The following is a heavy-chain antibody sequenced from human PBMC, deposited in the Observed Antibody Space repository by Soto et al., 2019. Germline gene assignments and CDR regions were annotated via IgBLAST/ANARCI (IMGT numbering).Heavy chain of an antibody. CDR2: ITGSSDSI. J-gene: IGHJ5*02. Sequence: EVHLVESGGGLVKPGGSLRLSCAASGFTFSTYTMNWVRQAPGKGLEWVSSITGSSDSIYYADSLKGRFTISRDNAKNSLFLQMSRLRAEDTAVCYCARGSVIATFSWGQGTLVTVSS. CDR1: GFTFSTYT. V-gene: IGHV3-21*01. D-gene: IGHD2-21*01. CDR3: ARGSVIATFS.